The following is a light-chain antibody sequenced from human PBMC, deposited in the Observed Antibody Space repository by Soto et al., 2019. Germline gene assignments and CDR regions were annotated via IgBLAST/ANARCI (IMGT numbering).Light chain of an antibody. CDR2: EVS. Sequence: QSALTQPASVSGSPGQSITISCTGTSSDVGGYNYVSWYQQHPGKAPKLMIYEVSNRPSGVSNRFSGSKSGNTASLTISGLKAEDEADYYCSPYTSSILFGTGTKVTVL. V-gene: IGLV2-14*01. J-gene: IGLJ1*01. CDR3: SPYTSSIL. CDR1: SSDVGGYNY.